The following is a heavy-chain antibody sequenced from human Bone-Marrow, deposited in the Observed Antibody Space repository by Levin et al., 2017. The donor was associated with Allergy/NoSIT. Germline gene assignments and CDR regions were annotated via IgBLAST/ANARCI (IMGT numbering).Heavy chain of an antibody. J-gene: IGHJ4*02. V-gene: IGHV3-21*01. CDR2: ISSSSSYI. Sequence: PGGSLRLSCAASGFTFSSYSMNWVRQAPGKWLEWVSSISSSSSYIYYADSVKGRFTISRDNAKNSLYLQMNSLRAEDTAVYYCARSKNWGQPYYFDYWGQGTLVTVSS. CDR3: ARSKNWGQPYYFDY. CDR1: GFTFSSYS. D-gene: IGHD7-27*01.